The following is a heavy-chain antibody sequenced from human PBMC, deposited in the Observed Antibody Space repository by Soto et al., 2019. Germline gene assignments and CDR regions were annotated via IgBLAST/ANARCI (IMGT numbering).Heavy chain of an antibody. J-gene: IGHJ4*02. V-gene: IGHV4-61*01. D-gene: IGHD3-9*01. CDR2: IYNSAST. Sequence: AETLALNCTVSRGSANSYKNYWSWIRQPPGKGLEWIGYIYNSASTTYNPSLKSRVTISVDASKNQFYLKLSSVTAADTAVYYCARGMAEEQIFYYSDYWGQGAMVTVS. CDR3: ARGMAEEQIFYYSDY. CDR1: RGSANSYKNY.